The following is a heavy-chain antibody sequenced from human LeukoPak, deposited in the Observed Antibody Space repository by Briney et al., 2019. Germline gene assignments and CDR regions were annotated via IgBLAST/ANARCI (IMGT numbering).Heavy chain of an antibody. CDR1: GVTFSGYS. V-gene: IGHV3-21*04. J-gene: IGHJ4*02. CDR2: ITATSRHI. D-gene: IGHD4-23*01. CDR3: ARVSGNNYFDY. Sequence: PGGSLRLSCAAPGVTFSGYSVNWVRQAPGKGLEWVSAITATSRHIYYADSVKGRFTISRDNAKNSLYLQMNSLRVEDTAVYYCARVSGNNYFDYWGQGTLVTVSS.